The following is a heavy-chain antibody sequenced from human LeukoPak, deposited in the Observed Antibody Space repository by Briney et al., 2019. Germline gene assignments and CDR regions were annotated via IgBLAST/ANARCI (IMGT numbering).Heavy chain of an antibody. D-gene: IGHD2-15*01. V-gene: IGHV3-21*01. Sequence: GGSLRLSCAASGFTFSSYNMNWVRQAPGKGLEWVSSISSSSNYIYYADSVKGRFTISRDNAKTSLYLQMNSLRAEDTALYYCARETVVVAATLLYYFDYWGQGALVTVSS. J-gene: IGHJ4*02. CDR3: ARETVVVAATLLYYFDY. CDR1: GFTFSSYN. CDR2: ISSSSNYI.